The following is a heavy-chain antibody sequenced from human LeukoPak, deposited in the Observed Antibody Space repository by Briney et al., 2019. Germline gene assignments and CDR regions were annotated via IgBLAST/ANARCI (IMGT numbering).Heavy chain of an antibody. V-gene: IGHV4-61*02. CDR1: GGSISSGSYY. Sequence: SQTLSLTCTVSGGSISSGSYYWSWIRQPAGKGLEWIGRIYTSGSTNYNPSLKSRVTISVDTSKNQFSLKLSSVTAADTAVYYCARDRSGAIQSGVAGQRDFDYWGQGTLVTVSS. CDR2: IYTSGST. D-gene: IGHD6-19*01. CDR3: ARDRSGAIQSGVAGQRDFDY. J-gene: IGHJ4*02.